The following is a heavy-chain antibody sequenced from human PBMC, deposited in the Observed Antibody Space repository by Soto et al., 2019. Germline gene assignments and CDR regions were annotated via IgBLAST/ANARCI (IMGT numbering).Heavy chain of an antibody. CDR1: GFTFSSYS. CDR2: ISSSSSTI. Sequence: GGSLRLSCAASGFTFSSYSMNWVRQAPGKGLEWVSYISSSSSTIYYADSVKGRFTISRDNAKNSLYQQMNSLRDEDTAVYYCARVSEGYSSGFYYSGLDVWGQGTTVT. CDR3: ARVSEGYSSGFYYSGLDV. D-gene: IGHD6-19*01. J-gene: IGHJ6*02. V-gene: IGHV3-48*02.